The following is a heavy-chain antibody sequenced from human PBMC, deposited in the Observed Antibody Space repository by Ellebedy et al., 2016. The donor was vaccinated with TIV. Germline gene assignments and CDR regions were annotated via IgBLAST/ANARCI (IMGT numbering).Heavy chain of an antibody. Sequence: GGSLRLSXAASGFTFSNYWMSWVRQAPGKGLEWAANIKQDGSEKYSVDSVKGRFTISRDNAKNSLYLHMDTLGVEDTAVYYCAADPENDYGDPDHWGQGTLVTVSP. D-gene: IGHD4/OR15-4a*01. CDR2: IKQDGSEK. V-gene: IGHV3-7*03. J-gene: IGHJ4*02. CDR3: AADPENDYGDPDH. CDR1: GFTFSNYW.